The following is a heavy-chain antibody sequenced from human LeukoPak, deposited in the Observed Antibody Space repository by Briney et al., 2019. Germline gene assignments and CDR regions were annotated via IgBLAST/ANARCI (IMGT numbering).Heavy chain of an antibody. CDR2: ISGSGGST. CDR3: ANSGGSGYYYGY. D-gene: IGHD3-22*01. Sequence: GGSLRLSCAASGFTFSSYAMSWVRQAPGKGLEWVSAISGSGGSTYYADSVKGRFTISRDNSKNTLYLQMNSLRAEDTAVYYCANSGGSGYYYGYWGQGTLVTVSS. J-gene: IGHJ4*02. V-gene: IGHV3-23*01. CDR1: GFTFSSYA.